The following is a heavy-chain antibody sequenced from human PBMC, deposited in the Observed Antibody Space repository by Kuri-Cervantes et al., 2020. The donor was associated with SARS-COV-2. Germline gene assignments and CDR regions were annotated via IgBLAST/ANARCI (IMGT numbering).Heavy chain of an antibody. J-gene: IGHJ3*02. V-gene: IGHV3-23*01. Sequence: GESLKLSCAASGFTFSSYAMSWVRQAPGKGLEWVSAISGLCGSTYYADSVKGRFTISRDNSKNTLYLQMNSLRAEDTAVYYCARVSRITIFGVANDAFDIWGQGTMVTVSS. CDR3: ARVSRITIFGVANDAFDI. CDR1: GFTFSSYA. CDR2: ISGLCGST. D-gene: IGHD3-3*01.